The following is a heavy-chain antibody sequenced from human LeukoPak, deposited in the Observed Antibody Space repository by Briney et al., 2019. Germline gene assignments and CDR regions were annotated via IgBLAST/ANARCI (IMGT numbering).Heavy chain of an antibody. CDR2: INPNSGVT. CDR1: GYTLTDYY. V-gene: IGHV1-2*02. CDR3: ARAHMTTVTLGDY. D-gene: IGHD4-11*01. Sequence: ASVKVSCKASGYTLTDYYIHWVRQAPGQGLEWMGWINPNSGVTNYAQKFQGRVTLTRGTPISTAYMEVSRLRSDDTAVYYCARAHMTTVTLGDYWGQGSLVTVS. J-gene: IGHJ4*02.